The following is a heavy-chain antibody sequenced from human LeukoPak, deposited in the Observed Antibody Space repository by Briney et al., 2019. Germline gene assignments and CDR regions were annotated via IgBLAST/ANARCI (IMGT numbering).Heavy chain of an antibody. Sequence: GGSLRLSCAASGFTFSSYSMNWVRQAPGKGLEWVSYISSSSSTIYYADSVKGRFTISRDNAKNSLYLQMNSLRAEDTAVYYCARAPYSYGYPYYYYYYMDAWGKGTTVTVSS. D-gene: IGHD5-18*01. J-gene: IGHJ6*03. V-gene: IGHV3-48*01. CDR1: GFTFSSYS. CDR3: ARAPYSYGYPYYYYYYMDA. CDR2: ISSSSSTI.